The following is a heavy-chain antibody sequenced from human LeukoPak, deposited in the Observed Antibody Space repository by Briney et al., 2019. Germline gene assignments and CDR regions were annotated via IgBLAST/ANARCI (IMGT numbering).Heavy chain of an antibody. CDR1: GTSVNSGSYY. Sequence: SETLSLTCTVSGTSVNSGSYYWSWFRQPPGKGLEWIAYIFYTGSANYSPSLRSRVAISIDPSKNQFSLKLSSVTAADTAVYYCARDSNCAGGTCYDSWGQGTLVTVSS. CDR2: IFYTGSA. D-gene: IGHD2-15*01. J-gene: IGHJ4*02. V-gene: IGHV4-61*01. CDR3: ARDSNCAGGTCYDS.